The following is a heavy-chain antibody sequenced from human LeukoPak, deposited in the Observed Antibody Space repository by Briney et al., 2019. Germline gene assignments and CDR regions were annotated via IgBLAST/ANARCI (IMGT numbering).Heavy chain of an antibody. D-gene: IGHD2/OR15-2a*01. V-gene: IGHV4-59*01. CDR1: GGSISSYY. J-gene: IGHJ4*02. CDR3: ARGVSLSAYLFDY. CDR2: IYYSGTT. Sequence: TSETLSLTCTVSGGSISSYYWSWIRQPPGRGLEWIGYIYYSGTTSYNPSLKSRVTMSVDTSKNQFSLNLSSVTAADTAVYYCARGVSLSAYLFDYWGQGILVTVSS.